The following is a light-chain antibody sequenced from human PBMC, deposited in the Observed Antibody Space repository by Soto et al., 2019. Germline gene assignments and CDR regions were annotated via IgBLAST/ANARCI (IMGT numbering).Light chain of an antibody. V-gene: IGKV3-11*01. CDR2: DAS. CDR3: QQRSNGPLT. CDR1: QRISSN. Sequence: EIVLTQSPATLSLPPGERATLSCRASQRISSNLAWYQQKPGQAPRLLIYDASNRATGIPARFSGSGSETDFTLTISSLEPEDFGVYYCQQRSNGPLTFGGGTKVEIK. J-gene: IGKJ4*01.